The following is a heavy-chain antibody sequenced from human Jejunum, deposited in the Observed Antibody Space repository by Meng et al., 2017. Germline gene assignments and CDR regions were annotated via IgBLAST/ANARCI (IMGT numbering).Heavy chain of an antibody. CDR3: ARDPRTNWASRFFDN. CDR2: ISRSGRA. CDR1: GGSVSTTDW. J-gene: IGHJ4*02. Sequence: QGQLQGSGPGLGRPSGTPSLTCAASGGSVSTTDWWSWVRQPPGKGLEWIGEISRSGRANYNPSLKGRVTISLDRSMNLFSLKLDSVTAADAAVYYCARDPRTNWASRFFDNWGQGTLVTVSS. D-gene: IGHD1/OR15-1a*01. V-gene: IGHV4-4*02.